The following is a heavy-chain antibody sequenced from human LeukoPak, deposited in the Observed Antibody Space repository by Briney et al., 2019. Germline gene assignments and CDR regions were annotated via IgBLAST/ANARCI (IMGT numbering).Heavy chain of an antibody. CDR1: GYTFTSYD. J-gene: IGHJ4*02. CDR2: MNPNSGDT. CDR3: ARGPYGTGSHFDF. Sequence: ASVKVSCKASGYTFTSYDINWVRQATGQGLEWMGWMNPNSGDTGYTQRFQGRVTMTRDTSISTAYMELSSLRSEDTAVYYCARGPYGTGSHFDFWGQGTLVTVSP. V-gene: IGHV1-8*02. D-gene: IGHD3-10*01.